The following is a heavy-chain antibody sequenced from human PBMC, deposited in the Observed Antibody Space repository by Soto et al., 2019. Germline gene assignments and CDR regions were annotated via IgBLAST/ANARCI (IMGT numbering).Heavy chain of an antibody. V-gene: IGHV3-7*03. Sequence: EVQLVESGGGLVQPGGSLRLSCAASGFTFSSYWMSWVRQAPGKGLEWVANIKQDGSEKYYVDSVKGRFTISRDNAKNSLYLQMNSLRAEDTAVYYCARTKIPYGDPSYYFDYWGQGTLVTVSS. CDR1: GFTFSSYW. CDR3: ARTKIPYGDPSYYFDY. D-gene: IGHD4-17*01. J-gene: IGHJ4*02. CDR2: IKQDGSEK.